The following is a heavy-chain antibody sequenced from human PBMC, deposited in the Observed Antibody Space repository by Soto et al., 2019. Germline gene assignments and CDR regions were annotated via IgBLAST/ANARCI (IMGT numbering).Heavy chain of an antibody. D-gene: IGHD3-10*01. J-gene: IGHJ4*02. CDR1: GFTFSSFA. V-gene: IGHV3-64D*06. Sequence: EVQLVESGGGLVQPGGSLRLSCSASGFTFSSFAMHWVRQAPGKGLEYVSVIGNNGGNTYYADSVKGRFTISRDNSKNTVYLQMSSLRPEDTAVYYCVKDGRRIRTIRGKGFDYWGQGALVTVSS. CDR2: IGNNGGNT. CDR3: VKDGRRIRTIRGKGFDY.